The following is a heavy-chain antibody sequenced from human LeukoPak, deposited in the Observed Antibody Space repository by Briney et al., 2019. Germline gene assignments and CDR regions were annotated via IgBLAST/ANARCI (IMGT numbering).Heavy chain of an antibody. CDR3: ARSATIFGVVNYYYYYMAV. V-gene: IGHV4-59*01. D-gene: IGHD3-3*01. CDR2: IYYSGST. CDR1: GGSISSYY. J-gene: IGHJ6*03. Sequence: SETLSLTCTVAGGSISSYYWSWIRQPPGKGLEWIGYIYYSGSTNYNPSLKSRVTISVDTSKHQFSLKLSSVTAADTAVYYCARSATIFGVVNYYYYYMAVWGKGTTVTVSS.